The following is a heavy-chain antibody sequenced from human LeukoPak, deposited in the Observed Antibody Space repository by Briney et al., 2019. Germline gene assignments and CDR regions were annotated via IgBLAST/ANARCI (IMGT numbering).Heavy chain of an antibody. CDR1: GYTFSRYY. V-gene: IGHV1-46*01. D-gene: IGHD2-21*02. J-gene: IGHJ6*02. Sequence: ASVKVSCKASGYTFSRYYMHWVRQAPGQGLEWMGIISPSGGSTTYAQKFQGRVTMTRDTSTSTVCMELSSLRSDDTAVYYCARVTCPGGDCYYYYGLDVWGQGTTVTVSS. CDR3: ARVTCPGGDCYYYYGLDV. CDR2: ISPSGGST.